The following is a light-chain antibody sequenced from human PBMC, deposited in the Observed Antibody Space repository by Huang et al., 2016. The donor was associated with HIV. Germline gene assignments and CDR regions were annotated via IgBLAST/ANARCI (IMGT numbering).Light chain of an antibody. CDR2: GAS. CDR1: QTVSSNY. CDR3: QHYGTSRT. Sequence: DIVLTQSPGTLSLSPGERATLSCRASQTVSSNYLAWYQQKPGQAPRLLIYGASNRATGIPDIFRGGGSGTEFTLTISRLEPEDFAVYYCQHYGTSRTFGQGTKLEIK. V-gene: IGKV3-20*01. J-gene: IGKJ2*01.